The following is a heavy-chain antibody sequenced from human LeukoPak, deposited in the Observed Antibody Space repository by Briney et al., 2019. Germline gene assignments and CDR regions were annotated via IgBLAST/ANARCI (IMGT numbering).Heavy chain of an antibody. D-gene: IGHD2-2*01. V-gene: IGHV1-46*01. CDR1: GYTFTSYY. J-gene: IGHJ5*02. Sequence: ASVKVSCKASGYTFTSYYMHWVRQAPGQGLEWMGIINPSGGSTSYAQKFQGRVTVTRDTSTSTVYMELSSLRSEDTAVYYCARDGWYCGSTSCRLNWFDPWGQGTLVTVSS. CDR2: INPSGGST. CDR3: ARDGWYCGSTSCRLNWFDP.